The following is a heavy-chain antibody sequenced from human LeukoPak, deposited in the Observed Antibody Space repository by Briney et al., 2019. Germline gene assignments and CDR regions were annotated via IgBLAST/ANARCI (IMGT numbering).Heavy chain of an antibody. Sequence: GASVKVSCKASGYTFTGYYMHWVRQAPGQGLEWMGWINPNSGGTNYAQKFQGRVTMTRDTSTSTVYMELSSLRSEDTAVYYCARGDSSSWYARGYNWFDPWGQGTLVTVSS. D-gene: IGHD6-13*01. CDR3: ARGDSSSWYARGYNWFDP. CDR2: INPNSGGT. J-gene: IGHJ5*02. V-gene: IGHV1-2*02. CDR1: GYTFTGYY.